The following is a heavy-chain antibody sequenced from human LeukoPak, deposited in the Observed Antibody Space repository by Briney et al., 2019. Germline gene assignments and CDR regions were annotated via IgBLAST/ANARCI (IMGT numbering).Heavy chain of an antibody. Sequence: SETLSLTCAVYGGSFSGYYWSWIRQPPGKGLEWIGEINHSGSTNCNPSLKSRVTISVDTSKNQFSLKLSSVTAADTAVYYCARGGRRYCSGGSCYSFDYWGQGTLVTVSS. J-gene: IGHJ4*02. V-gene: IGHV4-34*01. CDR2: INHSGST. CDR3: ARGGRRYCSGGSCYSFDY. D-gene: IGHD2-15*01. CDR1: GGSFSGYY.